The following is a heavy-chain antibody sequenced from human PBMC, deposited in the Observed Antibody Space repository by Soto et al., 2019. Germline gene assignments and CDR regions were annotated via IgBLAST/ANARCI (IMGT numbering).Heavy chain of an antibody. Sequence: ILSLTCTVSGGSISSYYWSWIRQPPGKGLEWIGYIYYSGSTNYNPSLKSRVTISVDTSKNQFSLKLSSVTAADTAVYYCARAQSRFGGYSYVFYYYGMDAWGQRTTVTVSS. V-gene: IGHV4-59*01. CDR2: IYYSGST. J-gene: IGHJ6*02. CDR3: ARAQSRFGGYSYVFYYYGMDA. D-gene: IGHD5-18*01. CDR1: GGSISSYY.